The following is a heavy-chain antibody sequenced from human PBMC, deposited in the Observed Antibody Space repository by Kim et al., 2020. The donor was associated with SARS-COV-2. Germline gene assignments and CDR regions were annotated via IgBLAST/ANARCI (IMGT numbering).Heavy chain of an antibody. CDR3: ARDNYYDSSGYYYNYFDY. V-gene: IGHV3-74*01. J-gene: IGHJ4*02. D-gene: IGHD3-22*01. Sequence: KGRFTTSSANAKNTLYLQMNSLRAEDTAVYYCARDNYYDSSGYYYNYFDYWGQGTLVTVSS.